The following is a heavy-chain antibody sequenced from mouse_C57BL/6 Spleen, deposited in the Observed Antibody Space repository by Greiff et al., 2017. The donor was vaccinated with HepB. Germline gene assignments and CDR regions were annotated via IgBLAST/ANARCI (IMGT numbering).Heavy chain of an antibody. D-gene: IGHD1-1*02. Sequence: QVQLQQPGAELVKPGASVKLSCKASGYTFTSYWMHWVKQRPGQGLEWIGMIHPNSGSTNYNEKFKSKATLTVDKSSSTAYMQLSSLTSEASAVYCCTRPGGSPAWFAYWGQGTLVTVSA. CDR2: IHPNSGST. V-gene: IGHV1-64*01. J-gene: IGHJ3*01. CDR1: GYTFTSYW. CDR3: TRPGGSPAWFAY.